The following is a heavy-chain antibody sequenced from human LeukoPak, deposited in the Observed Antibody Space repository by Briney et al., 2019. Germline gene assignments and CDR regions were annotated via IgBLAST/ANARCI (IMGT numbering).Heavy chain of an antibody. Sequence: ASVKVSCKASGYTFNDYFMHWVRQAPGQGLEWMGWNNPDSGGTNYAQKFQGRVTMTRDTSINTAYMELGRLTSDDTAVYYCARGSVGAPRAADYWGQGTPLTVSS. V-gene: IGHV1-2*02. D-gene: IGHD1-26*01. CDR3: ARGSVGAPRAADY. J-gene: IGHJ4*02. CDR2: NNPDSGGT. CDR1: GYTFNDYF.